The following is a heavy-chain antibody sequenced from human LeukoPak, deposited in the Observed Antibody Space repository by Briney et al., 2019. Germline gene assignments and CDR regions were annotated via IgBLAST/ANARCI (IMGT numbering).Heavy chain of an antibody. CDR1: GYTFTGYY. CDR3: ARGLPRYCSGGSCYSRWFDP. D-gene: IGHD2-15*01. V-gene: IGHV1-2*02. J-gene: IGHJ5*02. CDR2: INPNSGGT. Sequence: ASVKVYCKASGYTFTGYYMHWVRQAPGQGLEWMGWINPNSGGTNYAQKFQGRVTMTRDTSISTAYMELSRLRSDDTAVYYCARGLPRYCSGGSCYSRWFDPWGQGTLVTVSS.